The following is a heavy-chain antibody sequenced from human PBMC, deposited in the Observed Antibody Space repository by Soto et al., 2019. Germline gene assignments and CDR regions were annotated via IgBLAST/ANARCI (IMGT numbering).Heavy chain of an antibody. D-gene: IGHD2-21*02. CDR1: GGSISSYY. Sequence: TSETLSLTCTVSGGSISSYYWSWIRQPPGKGLEWIGYIYYSGSTNYNPSLKSRVTISVDTSKNQFSLKLSSVTAADTAVYYCARGLAYCGGDCYSGFDYWGQGTLVTVSS. CDR3: ARGLAYCGGDCYSGFDY. CDR2: IYYSGST. V-gene: IGHV4-59*01. J-gene: IGHJ4*02.